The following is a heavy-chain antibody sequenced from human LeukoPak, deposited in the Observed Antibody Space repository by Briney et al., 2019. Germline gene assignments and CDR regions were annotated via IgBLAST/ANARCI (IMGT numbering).Heavy chain of an antibody. V-gene: IGHV3-48*03. CDR2: ISSSGSIM. CDR1: GFIFSSYE. D-gene: IGHD5-24*01. J-gene: IGHJ4*02. Sequence: GGSLRLSCAVSGFIFSSYEMTWVRQAPGKGLEWVSYISSSGSIMYYADSVKGRFTISRDNAKNSLYLQMNSLRAEDTAVYYCTRDRTPTIPPFSHWGQGTLVTVSS. CDR3: TRDRTPTIPPFSH.